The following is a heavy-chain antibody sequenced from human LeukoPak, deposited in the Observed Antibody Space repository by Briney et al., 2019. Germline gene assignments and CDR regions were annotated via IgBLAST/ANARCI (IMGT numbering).Heavy chain of an antibody. Sequence: ASVKVSCKVSGYTLTELSMHWVRRAPGKGLEWMGGFDPEDGETIYAQKFQGRVTMTEDTSTDTAYMELSTLRSEDTAVYYCATLSTSYFDSSGYYSTFLDYWGQGTPVTVSS. D-gene: IGHD3-22*01. V-gene: IGHV1-24*01. J-gene: IGHJ4*02. CDR3: ATLSTSYFDSSGYYSTFLDY. CDR1: GYTLTELS. CDR2: FDPEDGET.